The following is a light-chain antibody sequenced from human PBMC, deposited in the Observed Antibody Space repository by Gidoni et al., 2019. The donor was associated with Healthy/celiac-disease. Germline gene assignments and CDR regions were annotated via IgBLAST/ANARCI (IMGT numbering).Light chain of an antibody. V-gene: IGKV1-9*01. CDR2: AAS. J-gene: IGKJ2*01. CDR1: QVISSY. CDR3: QQLNSYPLYT. Sequence: DIQLTQSPSFLSASVGDRVTITCRASQVISSYLAWYQQKPGKAPKRLIYAASTLQSGVPSRFSGSGSGTEFTLTISSLQPEDFATYYCQQLNSYPLYTFGQGTKLEIK.